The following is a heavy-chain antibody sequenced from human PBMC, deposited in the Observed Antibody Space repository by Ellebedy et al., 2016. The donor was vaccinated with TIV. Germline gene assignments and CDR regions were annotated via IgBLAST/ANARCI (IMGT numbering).Heavy chain of an antibody. CDR3: AKDRLSTSSALDS. J-gene: IGHJ4*02. CDR2: ITGSLGTK. CDR1: GFTFGNFA. V-gene: IGHV3-23*01. D-gene: IGHD6-6*01. Sequence: GESLKISCAASGFTFGNFAMSWVRQAPGKGLEWVSAITGSLGTKYYADSVKGRFTISRDNSKNTLYLQMNSLRAEDTAVYYCAKDRLSTSSALDSWGQGTLLTVSS.